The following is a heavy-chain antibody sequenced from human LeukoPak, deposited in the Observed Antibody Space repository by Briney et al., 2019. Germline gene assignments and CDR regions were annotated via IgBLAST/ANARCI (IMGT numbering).Heavy chain of an antibody. CDR1: GYTFTSYD. CDR2: ITPNSDGT. J-gene: IGHJ4*02. D-gene: IGHD7-27*01. V-gene: IGHV1-2*02. CDR3: ARSPIGLGFFDY. Sequence: ASVTVSCKASGYTFTSYDINWVRQATGQGLEWMGWITPNSDGTDYAQKFQGRVTMTRDTSITTAYMELSSLRSDDTAVYYCARSPIGLGFFDYWGQGTLVTVSS.